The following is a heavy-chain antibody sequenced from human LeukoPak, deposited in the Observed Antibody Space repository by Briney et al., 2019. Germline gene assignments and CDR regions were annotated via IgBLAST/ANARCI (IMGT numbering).Heavy chain of an antibody. CDR3: ARTYGSGWYGSDY. Sequence: GASVKVSCKASGYSFTTYDFHWVRQASGQGLEWMGWINPNTANADYAQKFQGRVTISRDTSLSTVYMEVRNLRSEDTAMYYCARTYGSGWYGSDYWGQGTLVTVSS. J-gene: IGHJ4*02. CDR2: INPNTANA. V-gene: IGHV1-8*03. D-gene: IGHD6-19*01. CDR1: GYSFTTYD.